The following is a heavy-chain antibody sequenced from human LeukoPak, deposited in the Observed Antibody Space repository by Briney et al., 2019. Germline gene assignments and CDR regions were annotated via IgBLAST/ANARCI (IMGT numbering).Heavy chain of an antibody. J-gene: IGHJ6*02. CDR2: FDPEDGET. CDR3: ATEGAAAPSYYYYGMDV. V-gene: IGHV1-24*01. Sequence: GASVKVSCKVSGYTLTELSMHWVRQAPGKGLEWMGGFDPEDGETIYAQKFQGRVTMTVDTSTDTAYMELSSLRSEDTAVYYCATEGAAAPSYYYYGMDVWGQGTTVTVSS. D-gene: IGHD2-15*01. CDR1: GYTLTELS.